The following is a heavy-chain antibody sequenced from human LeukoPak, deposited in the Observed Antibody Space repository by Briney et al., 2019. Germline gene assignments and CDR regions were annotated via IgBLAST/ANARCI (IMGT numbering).Heavy chain of an antibody. CDR1: GGTFSSYA. CDR3: ARVGCSSTSCYTVWFDP. D-gene: IGHD2-2*02. Sequence: ASVKVSCKASGGTFSSYAISWVRQAPGQGLEWMGGIIPIFGTANYAQKFQGRVTITADESTSTAYMELSSLRSEDTAVYYCARVGCSSTSCYTVWFDPWGQGTQVTVSS. CDR2: IIPIFGTA. V-gene: IGHV1-69*13. J-gene: IGHJ5*02.